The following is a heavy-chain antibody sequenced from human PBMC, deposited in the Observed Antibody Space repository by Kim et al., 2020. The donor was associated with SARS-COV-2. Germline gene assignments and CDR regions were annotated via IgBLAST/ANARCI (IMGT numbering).Heavy chain of an antibody. CDR1: GGSISSGGYY. CDR2: IYYSGST. V-gene: IGHV4-31*03. Sequence: SETLSLTCTVSGGSISSGGYYWSWIRQHPGKGLEWIGYIYYSGSTYYNPSLKSRVTISVDTSKNQFSLKLSSVTAADTAVYYCARSGVAIFGGFDYWGQGTLVTVSS. CDR3: ARSGVAIFGGFDY. D-gene: IGHD3-3*01. J-gene: IGHJ4*02.